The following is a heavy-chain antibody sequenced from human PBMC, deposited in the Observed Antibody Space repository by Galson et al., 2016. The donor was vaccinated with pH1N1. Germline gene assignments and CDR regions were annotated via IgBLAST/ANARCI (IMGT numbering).Heavy chain of an antibody. V-gene: IGHV2-5*02. CDR1: GFSFTTTGVY. CDR2: IYWDGDK. D-gene: IGHD6-6*01. Sequence: PALVKPTQTLTLTCTFSGFSFTTTGVYVGWIRQPPGKAREWLAVIYWDGDKRYSPSLENRVTIAQVTSKNQVVLTVSNMSPDDTATYYCAHGPYSSSSVGDWGYWGQGTPVSVSS. CDR3: AHGPYSSSSVGDWGY. J-gene: IGHJ4*02.